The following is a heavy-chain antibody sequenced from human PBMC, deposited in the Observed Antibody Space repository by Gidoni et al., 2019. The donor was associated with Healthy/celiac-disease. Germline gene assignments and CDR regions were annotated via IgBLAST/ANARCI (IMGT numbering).Heavy chain of an antibody. CDR1: GFTFSNAW. J-gene: IGHJ4*02. CDR2: IKSKTEGGTT. V-gene: IGHV3-15*01. Sequence: EVQLVESGGGLVKPGGSLSLSCAASGFTFSNAWMSWVRMAPGKGLEWVGSIKSKTEGGTTDYAAPVKGRFTISRDDSKNTLYLQMNSLKTEDTAVYYCTTDQKTYYDFWSGYYTGQGPDYWGQGTLVTVSS. D-gene: IGHD3-3*01. CDR3: TTDQKTYYDFWSGYYTGQGPDY.